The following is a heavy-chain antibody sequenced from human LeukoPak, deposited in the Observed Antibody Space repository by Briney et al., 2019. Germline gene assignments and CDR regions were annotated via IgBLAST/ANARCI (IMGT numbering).Heavy chain of an antibody. D-gene: IGHD6-19*01. J-gene: IGHJ4*02. CDR1: GGSISSSGYS. V-gene: IGHV4-30-2*03. CDR2: IHHTGST. CDR3: ATSTSGWYSDY. Sequence: PSQTLSLTCAVSGGSISSSGYSWSWIRQPPGKGLEWIGYIHHTGSTYYNPSLKSRVTISIDTSKNQFSLKLSSVTAADTAVYYCATSTSGWYSDYWGQGALVTVSS.